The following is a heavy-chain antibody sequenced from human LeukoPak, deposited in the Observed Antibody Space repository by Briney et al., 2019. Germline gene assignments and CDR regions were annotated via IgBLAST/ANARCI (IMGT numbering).Heavy chain of an antibody. CDR1: AGSSTNYY. V-gene: IGHV4-59*01. CDR3: ARMATGQGRGGPYYFDY. D-gene: IGHD1-1*01. J-gene: IGHJ4*02. Sequence: PSETLSLTCSVSAGSSTNYYWSWMRHPPGKGLEGIGYIYYSGSTTYNPPLERRLNIAVDTSKNQFSLKLTTVTAADTAVYYCARMATGQGRGGPYYFDYWGQGTLVTVSS. CDR2: IYYSGST.